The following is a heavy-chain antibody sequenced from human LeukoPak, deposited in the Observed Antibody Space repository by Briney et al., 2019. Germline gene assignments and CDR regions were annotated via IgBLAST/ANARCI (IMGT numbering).Heavy chain of an antibody. CDR2: ISAYNGDT. D-gene: IGHD1-26*01. J-gene: IGHJ4*02. CDR1: DFTFSHYG. CDR3: VVRDHYLDY. Sequence: GASVKVSCKASDFTFSHYGITWLRQTPGQGLEWMGWISAYNGDTNFAQKLQGRVTMTTDTSRTTAYMELKSLRSDDTAVYYCVVRDHYLDYWGQGTLVTVS. V-gene: IGHV1-18*01.